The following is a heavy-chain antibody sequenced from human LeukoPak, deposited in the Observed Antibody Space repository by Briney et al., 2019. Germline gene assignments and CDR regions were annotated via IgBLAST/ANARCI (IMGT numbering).Heavy chain of an antibody. J-gene: IGHJ5*02. CDR3: ARDVGQWPVETNNWFDP. Sequence: GGSLRLSCAASGFTFSSYAMHWVRQAPGKGLEWVAVISYDGSNKYYADSVKGRFTISRDNSKNTLYLQMNSLRAEDTAVYYCARDVGQWPVETNNWFDPWGQGTLVTVSS. V-gene: IGHV3-30*04. CDR1: GFTFSSYA. CDR2: ISYDGSNK. D-gene: IGHD6-19*01.